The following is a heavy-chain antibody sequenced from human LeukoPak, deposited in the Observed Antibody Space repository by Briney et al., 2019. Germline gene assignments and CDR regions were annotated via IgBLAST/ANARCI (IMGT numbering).Heavy chain of an antibody. CDR3: ARQPGLYDSSGYYYGLEEFFDP. D-gene: IGHD3-22*01. J-gene: IGHJ5*02. CDR1: GYSFTSYW. V-gene: IGHV5-51*01. Sequence: GESLKISCKGSGYSFTSYWIGWVRQMPGKGLEWMGIIYPGDSDTTYSPSFQGQVTISVDKPISTAYLQWSSLKASDTAMYYCARQPGLYDSSGYYYGLEEFFDPWGQGTLVTVSS. CDR2: IYPGDSDT.